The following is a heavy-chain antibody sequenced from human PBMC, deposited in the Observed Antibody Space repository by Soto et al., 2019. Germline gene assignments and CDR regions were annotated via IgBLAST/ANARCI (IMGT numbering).Heavy chain of an antibody. J-gene: IGHJ3*02. D-gene: IGHD6-19*01. V-gene: IGHV3-33*01. Sequence: GGSLRLSCAASGFTFSSYGMHWVRQAPGKGLEWVAVIWYDGSNKYYADSVKGRFTISRDNSKNTLYLQMNSLRAEDTAVYYCARSVRRLRSAFDIWGQGTMVTVSS. CDR2: IWYDGSNK. CDR1: GFTFSSYG. CDR3: ARSVRRLRSAFDI.